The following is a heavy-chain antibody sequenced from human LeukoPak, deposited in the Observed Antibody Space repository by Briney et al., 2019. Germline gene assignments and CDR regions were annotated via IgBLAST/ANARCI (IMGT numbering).Heavy chain of an antibody. Sequence: GGSLRLSCAASGFTFSSHGMNWVRQAPGKGLEWVSGIIGSGSRTYYADSVRGRFTTSRDNSKNTLFLQMESLRAEDTAIYFCARSSLSDTGSHDCWGQGTLVTVSS. V-gene: IGHV3-23*01. D-gene: IGHD1-26*01. CDR3: ARSSLSDTGSHDC. J-gene: IGHJ4*02. CDR2: IIGSGSRT. CDR1: GFTFSSHG.